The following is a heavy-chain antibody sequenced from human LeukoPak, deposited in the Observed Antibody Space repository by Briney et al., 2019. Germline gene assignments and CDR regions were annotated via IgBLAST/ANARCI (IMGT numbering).Heavy chain of an antibody. D-gene: IGHD4-17*01. Sequence: GGSLRLSCAASGFTFSSYGMHWVRQAPGKGLEWVAVISYDGSNKYYADSVKGRFTISRDNSKNTLYLQMNSLRAEDTAVYYCAKEAYYGDYVTDYFDYWGQGTLVTVSS. J-gene: IGHJ4*02. V-gene: IGHV3-30*18. CDR1: GFTFSSYG. CDR2: ISYDGSNK. CDR3: AKEAYYGDYVTDYFDY.